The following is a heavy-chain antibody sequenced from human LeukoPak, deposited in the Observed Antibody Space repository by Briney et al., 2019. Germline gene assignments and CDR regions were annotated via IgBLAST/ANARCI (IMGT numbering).Heavy chain of an antibody. Sequence: PGGSLRLSCAASGFTFSSYSMHWVRQAPGKGLECVSAISTNGGSTYYANSVKGRFTISRDNSKNTLYLQMGSLRPEDMAVYYCARGVSTIYWGQGTLVTVSS. CDR3: ARGVSTIY. CDR2: ISTNGGST. D-gene: IGHD1-1*01. CDR1: GFTFSSYS. V-gene: IGHV3-64*01. J-gene: IGHJ4*02.